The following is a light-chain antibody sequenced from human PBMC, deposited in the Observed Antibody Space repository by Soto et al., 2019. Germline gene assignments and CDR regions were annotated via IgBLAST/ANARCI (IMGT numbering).Light chain of an antibody. CDR2: LNTEGSH. V-gene: IGLV4-69*01. J-gene: IGLJ1*01. CDR1: SGHRSYA. CDR3: HAWGTDILYV. Sequence: QPVLTQSPSASAYLGASVKLTCTLSSGHRSYAIAWHQQQPEKDPRYLMTLNTEGSHVKGDGIPDRFSGSSSAAERYLTISSLQSEDEADYYCHAWGTDILYVFGNGTEVTAL.